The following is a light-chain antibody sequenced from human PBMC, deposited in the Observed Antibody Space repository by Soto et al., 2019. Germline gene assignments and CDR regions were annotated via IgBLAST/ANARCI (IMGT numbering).Light chain of an antibody. CDR2: KAS. CDR3: QKYNSYSNN. V-gene: IGKV1-5*03. J-gene: IGKJ2*01. CDR1: QSISSW. Sequence: DIQMTHSPSTLSASVLDIVTITCRASQSISSWLAWYQQKPGKAPKLLIYKASTLQSGVPSRFSGSGSGTEFTLTISSLQPEDFATYYCQKYNSYSNNFGQGTKVDIK.